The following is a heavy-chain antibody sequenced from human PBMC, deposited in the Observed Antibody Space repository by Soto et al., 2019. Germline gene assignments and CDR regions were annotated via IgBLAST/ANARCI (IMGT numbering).Heavy chain of an antibody. V-gene: IGHV3-48*02. CDR3: ARARRSQLAVITYFDY. CDR1: GFTFSSYS. Sequence: GGSLRLSCAASGFTFSSYSMNWVRQAPGKGLEWVSYISSSSSTIYYADSVKGRFTISRDNAKNSLYLQMNSLRDEDTAVYYCARARRSQLAVITYFDYWGQGTLVTVSS. CDR2: ISSSSSTI. J-gene: IGHJ4*02. D-gene: IGHD3-22*01.